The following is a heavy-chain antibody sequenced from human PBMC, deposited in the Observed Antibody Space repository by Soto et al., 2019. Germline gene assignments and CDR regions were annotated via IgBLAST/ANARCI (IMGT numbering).Heavy chain of an antibody. D-gene: IGHD2-15*01. CDR2: ISYDGSNK. CDR3: AREFGDIVVVVAAAQALHY. CDR1: GFTFSSYA. V-gene: IGHV3-30-3*01. J-gene: IGHJ4*02. Sequence: GGSLRLSCAASGFTFSSYAMHWVRQAPGKGLEWVAVISYDGSNKYYADSVKGRFTISRDNSKNTLYLQMNSLRDEDTAVYYCAREFGDIVVVVAAAQALHYWGQGPLVTVSS.